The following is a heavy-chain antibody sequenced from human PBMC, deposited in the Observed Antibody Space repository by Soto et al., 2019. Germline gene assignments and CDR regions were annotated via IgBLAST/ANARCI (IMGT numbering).Heavy chain of an antibody. J-gene: IGHJ4*02. V-gene: IGHV2-70*17. CDR2: IDWDDDK. Sequence: SGPALVSPTQTLTLTCTFSGFSLSTSGMCLNWIRQPPGKALEWLARIDWDDDKFYNTSLKTRLTISKDTSKNQVVLTMTNMDPVDTATYYCARMRLQGYYFDSWGQGTLVTVSS. CDR1: GFSLSTSGMC. CDR3: ARMRLQGYYFDS. D-gene: IGHD4-4*01.